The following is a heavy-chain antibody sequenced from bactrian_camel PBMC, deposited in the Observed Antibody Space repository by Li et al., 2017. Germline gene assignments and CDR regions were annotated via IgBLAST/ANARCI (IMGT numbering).Heavy chain of an antibody. CDR1: EDTYSEHN. CDR3: AARGPYCYTKLSVADFTY. CDR2: IDSGGST. D-gene: IGHD2*01. Sequence: HVQLVESGGGSVETGGSLRLSCAASEDTYSEHNMAWFRQAPGKETEGVAAIDSGGSTTYADSVKGRFTCSKDNAKNSLYLQMNSLKPEDTAMYYCAARGPYCYTKLSVADFTYWGQGTQVTVS. J-gene: IGHJ6*01. V-gene: IGHV3S53*01.